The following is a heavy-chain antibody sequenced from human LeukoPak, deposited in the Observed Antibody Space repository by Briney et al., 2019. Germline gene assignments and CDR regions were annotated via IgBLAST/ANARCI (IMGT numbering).Heavy chain of an antibody. CDR1: GGSISSYY. Sequence: SETLSLTCTVSGGSISSYYWSWIRQPPGKGLEWIGYIYYSGTTNYNPSLKSRVTISVDTSKNQFSLKLSSVTAADTAVYCCARIAYSSGWFDYWGQGTLVTVSS. J-gene: IGHJ4*02. V-gene: IGHV4-59*08. CDR2: IYYSGTT. CDR3: ARIAYSSGWFDY. D-gene: IGHD6-19*01.